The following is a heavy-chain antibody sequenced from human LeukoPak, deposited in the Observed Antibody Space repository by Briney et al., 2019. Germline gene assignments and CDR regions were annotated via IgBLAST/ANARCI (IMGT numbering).Heavy chain of an antibody. Sequence: PSETLSLTCTVSGGSISSSSYYWGWIRQPPGKGLEWIGSIYYSGSTYYNPSLKSRVTISVDTSKNQFSLKLSSVTAADTAVYYCARLIAAAAPHLEGAFDIWGQGTMVTVSS. CDR1: GGSISSSSYY. CDR2: IYYSGST. J-gene: IGHJ3*02. V-gene: IGHV4-39*07. D-gene: IGHD6-13*01. CDR3: ARLIAAAAPHLEGAFDI.